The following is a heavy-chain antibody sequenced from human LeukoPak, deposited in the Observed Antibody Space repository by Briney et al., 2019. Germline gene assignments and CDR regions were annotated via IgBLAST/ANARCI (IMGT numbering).Heavy chain of an antibody. CDR1: GYTFTGYY. D-gene: IGHD5-18*01. CDR3: SSGSGISYGGIDY. Sequence: ASVKVSCKASGYTFTGYYLHGVRQAPGQGLEWIGWIHPKSGDTHYAQKFLGRVTLTRDTSTTIVYMELKGLTSDDTAVYYCSSGSGISYGGIDYWGQGTLVTVSS. V-gene: IGHV1-2*02. J-gene: IGHJ4*02. CDR2: IHPKSGDT.